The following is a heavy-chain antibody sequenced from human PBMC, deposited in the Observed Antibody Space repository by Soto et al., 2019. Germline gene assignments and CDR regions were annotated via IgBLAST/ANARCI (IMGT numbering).Heavy chain of an antibody. J-gene: IGHJ4*02. CDR1: GITFINYW. CDR2: IKEDGSEK. Sequence: DVQLVESGGGLVQPGGSLRLSCAASGITFINYWMTWVRQVPGKGLEWVANIKEDGSEKYFVDSVKGRFTISRDNARNSLYLQMNSLRAEDTAVYYYACDGGGYSYGYYFDYWGQGALVSVSS. V-gene: IGHV3-7*05. CDR3: ACDGGGYSYGYYFDY. D-gene: IGHD5-18*01.